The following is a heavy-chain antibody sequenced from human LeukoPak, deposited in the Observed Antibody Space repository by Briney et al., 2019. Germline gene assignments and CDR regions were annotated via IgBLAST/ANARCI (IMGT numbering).Heavy chain of an antibody. CDR1: GGSISSSSYY. CDR2: IYYSGST. Sequence: SETLSLTCTVSGGSISSSSYYWGWIRQPPGKGLEWIGSIYYSGSTYYNPSLKSRVTISVDTSKNQFSLKLSSVTAADTAVYYCARAPITMVRGDPGYYFDYWGQGTLVTVSS. CDR3: ARAPITMVRGDPGYYFDY. D-gene: IGHD3-10*01. J-gene: IGHJ4*02. V-gene: IGHV4-39*07.